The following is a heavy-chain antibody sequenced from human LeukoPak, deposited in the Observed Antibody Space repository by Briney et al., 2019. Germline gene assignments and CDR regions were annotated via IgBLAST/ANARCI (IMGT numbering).Heavy chain of an antibody. J-gene: IGHJ6*03. D-gene: IGHD3-3*01. V-gene: IGHV4-59*01. CDR3: ARGRGAPVWSGYYSPRSEHYYYMDV. CDR2: IYYSGST. Sequence: PSETLSLTCTVSGGSISSYYWSWIRQPPGKGLEWIGYIYYSGSTNYNPSLKSRVTISVDTSKNQFSLKLSSVTAADTAVYYCARGRGAPVWSGYYSPRSEHYYYMDVWGKGTTVTVSS. CDR1: GGSISSYY.